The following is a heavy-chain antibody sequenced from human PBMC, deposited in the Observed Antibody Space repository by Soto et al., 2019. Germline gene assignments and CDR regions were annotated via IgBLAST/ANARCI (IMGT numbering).Heavy chain of an antibody. CDR2: ISYDGSNK. Sequence: PGGSLRLSCAASGFTFSSYGMHWVRQAPGKGLEWVAVISYDGSNKYYADSVKGRFTISRDNSKNTLYLQMNSLRAEDTAVYYCAKDLEGITGTFDYWGQGTLVTVSS. D-gene: IGHD1-20*01. J-gene: IGHJ4*02. CDR3: AKDLEGITGTFDY. CDR1: GFTFSSYG. V-gene: IGHV3-30*18.